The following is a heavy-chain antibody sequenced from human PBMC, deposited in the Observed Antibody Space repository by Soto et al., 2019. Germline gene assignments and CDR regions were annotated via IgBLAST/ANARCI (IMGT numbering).Heavy chain of an antibody. J-gene: IGHJ5*02. D-gene: IGHD3-22*01. Sequence: QVQLVQSGAEVKKPGSSVRVSCKASGGTFTNYAVNWVRQAPGQGLEWMGGFIPVLGTPSYAQNFQARVTTPSDESTSTDYIDLSSLTTEDTPLYYCARTRTYYHNSSGWNCFDPRRQGTLVTVSS. CDR2: FIPVLGTP. CDR1: GGTFTNYA. V-gene: IGHV1-69*05. CDR3: ARTRTYYHNSSGWNCFDP.